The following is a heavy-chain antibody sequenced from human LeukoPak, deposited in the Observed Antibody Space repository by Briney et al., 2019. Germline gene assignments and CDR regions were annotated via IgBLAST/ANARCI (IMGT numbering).Heavy chain of an antibody. V-gene: IGHV3-48*01. D-gene: IGHD2-15*01. CDR2: INGHSGVI. CDR3: ARDLRNGYSIDY. J-gene: IGHJ4*02. CDR1: GFTFKNYN. Sequence: GGSLRLSCAASGFTFKNYNMNWVRQAPGKGLEWLSYINGHSGVIYYADSAKGRFTISRDNSKNSLYLQMNSLRAEDTAVYYCARDLRNGYSIDYWGQGALVTVSA.